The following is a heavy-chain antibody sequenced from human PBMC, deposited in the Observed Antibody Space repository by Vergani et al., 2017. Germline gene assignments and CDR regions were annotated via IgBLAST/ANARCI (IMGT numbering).Heavy chain of an antibody. CDR3: VRDRGLCAGGRGYTEAWDY. D-gene: IGHD6-25*01. Sequence: QVQLVESGGGVVQPGTSLRLSCVVSGFALTRHAMYWVRQAPGKGLEWVVGISFDGTNEYYPDLVKGRFTISRDIAKNTLYLQVRSLRLEDTGVYHCVRDRGLCAGGRGYTEAWDYWGQGTPVTVSS. V-gene: IGHV3-30-3*01. J-gene: IGHJ4*02. CDR1: GFALTRHA. CDR2: ISFDGTNE.